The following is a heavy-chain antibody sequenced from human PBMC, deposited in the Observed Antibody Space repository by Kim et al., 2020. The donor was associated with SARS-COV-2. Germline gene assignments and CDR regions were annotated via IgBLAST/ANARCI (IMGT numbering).Heavy chain of an antibody. V-gene: IGHV1-69*13. CDR1: GGTFSSYA. D-gene: IGHD4-17*01. CDR3: AREGNDYGGNSFHDAFDI. J-gene: IGHJ3*02. CDR2: IIPIFGTA. Sequence: SVKVSCKASGGTFSSYAISWVRQAPGQGLEWMGGIIPIFGTANYAQKFQGRVTITADESTSTAYMELSSLRSEDTAVYYCAREGNDYGGNSFHDAFDIWGQGTMVTVSS.